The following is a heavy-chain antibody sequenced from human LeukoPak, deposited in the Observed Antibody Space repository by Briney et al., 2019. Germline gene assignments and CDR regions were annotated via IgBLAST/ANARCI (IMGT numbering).Heavy chain of an antibody. CDR2: LYHSGTT. CDR1: GYSISSGYY. V-gene: IGHV4-38-2*02. D-gene: IGHD6-25*01. CDR3: ARFGAAIDWFDP. J-gene: IGHJ5*02. Sequence: SETLSLTCTVSGYSISSGYYWGWIRQPPGKGLEWIGSLYHSGTTYYNPPLKSRVTVSMDTSNKQFSLQLSSVTAADTAVYYCARFGAAIDWFDPWGQGTLVTVS.